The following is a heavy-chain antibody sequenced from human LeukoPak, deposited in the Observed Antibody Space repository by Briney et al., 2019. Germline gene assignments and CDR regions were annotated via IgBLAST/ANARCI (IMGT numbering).Heavy chain of an antibody. D-gene: IGHD3-3*01. Sequence: GGSLRLSCAASGFTFSSYAMHWVRRAPGKGLEWVAVISYDGSNKYYADSVKGRFTISRDNSKNTLYLQMNSLRAEDTAVYYCARDRSDFWSGYLGPLDPWGQGTLVTVSS. CDR1: GFTFSSYA. J-gene: IGHJ5*02. CDR3: ARDRSDFWSGYLGPLDP. V-gene: IGHV3-30-3*01. CDR2: ISYDGSNK.